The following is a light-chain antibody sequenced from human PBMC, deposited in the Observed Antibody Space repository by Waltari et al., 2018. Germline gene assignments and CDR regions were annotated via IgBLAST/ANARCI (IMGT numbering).Light chain of an antibody. CDR1: QSVFYSSNNKNY. CDR2: WAS. J-gene: IGKJ1*01. V-gene: IGKV4-1*01. CDR3: QQYYSIPWT. Sequence: DIVMTQSPDSLAVSLGERATINCKSSQSVFYSSNNKNYLSWFQQKPGQPPKLLLYWASTRDSVVPDRFTGSGSGTDFSLTISSLQAEDVAVYYCQQYYSIPWTFGQGTKVEIK.